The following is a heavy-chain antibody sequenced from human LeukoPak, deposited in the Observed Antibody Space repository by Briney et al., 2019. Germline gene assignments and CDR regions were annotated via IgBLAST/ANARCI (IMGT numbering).Heavy chain of an antibody. CDR1: GFTFSSYG. V-gene: IGHV3-33*01. Sequence: GGSLRLSCAASGFTFSSYGMHWVRQAPGKGLEWVAVIWYDGSNKYYADSVKGRFTISRDNSENTLYLQMNSLRAEDTAVYYCAANVDRDAFDIWGQGTMVTVSS. D-gene: IGHD3-16*01. J-gene: IGHJ3*02. CDR3: AANVDRDAFDI. CDR2: IWYDGSNK.